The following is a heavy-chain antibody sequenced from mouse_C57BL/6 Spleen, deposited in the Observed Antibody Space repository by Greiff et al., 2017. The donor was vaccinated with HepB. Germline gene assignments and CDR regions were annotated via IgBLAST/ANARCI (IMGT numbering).Heavy chain of an antibody. V-gene: IGHV1-59*01. J-gene: IGHJ1*03. CDR1: GYTFTSYW. CDR3: ARQGGGSPRYFDV. CDR2: IDPSDSYT. Sequence: QVQLQQPGAELVRPGTSVKLSCKASGYTFTSYWMHWVKQRPGQGLEWIGVIDPSDSYTNYNQKFKGKATLTVDTSSSTAYMQLSSLTSEDSAVYYGARQGGGSPRYFDVWGTGTTVTVSS. D-gene: IGHD1-1*02.